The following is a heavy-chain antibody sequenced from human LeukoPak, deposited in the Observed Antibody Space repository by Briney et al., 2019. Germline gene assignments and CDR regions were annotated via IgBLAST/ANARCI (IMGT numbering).Heavy chain of an antibody. CDR2: IYSGTI. Sequence: GGSLRLSCTVSGFTVSSNSMSWVRQAPGKGLGWVSFIYSGTIHYSDSVKGRFTISRDNSKNTPYLQMNSLRAEDTAVYYCARDSVVVAATTAFDIWGQGTMVTVSS. V-gene: IGHV3-66*03. CDR3: ARDSVVVAATTAFDI. J-gene: IGHJ3*02. CDR1: GFTVSSNS. D-gene: IGHD2-15*01.